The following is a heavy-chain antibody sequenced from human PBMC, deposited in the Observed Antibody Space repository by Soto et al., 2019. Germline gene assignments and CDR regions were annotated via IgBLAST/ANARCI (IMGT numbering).Heavy chain of an antibody. CDR2: IYYSGST. Sequence: PSETLSLTCTVSGGSISSYYWSWIRQPPGKGLEWIGYIYYSGSTNYNPSLKSRVTISVDTSKNQFSLKLSSVTAADTAVYYCAGLIRGGAVNWLYYGLGDWGQGTMVTVSS. CDR3: AGLIRGGAVNWLYYGLGD. CDR1: GGSISSYY. J-gene: IGHJ6*02. V-gene: IGHV4-59*01. D-gene: IGHD3-22*01.